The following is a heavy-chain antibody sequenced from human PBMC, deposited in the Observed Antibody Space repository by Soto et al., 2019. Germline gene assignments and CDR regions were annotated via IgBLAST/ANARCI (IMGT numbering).Heavy chain of an antibody. D-gene: IGHD4-17*01. CDR3: ATARRATVTTSSLWSWGMDV. J-gene: IGHJ6*02. V-gene: IGHV1-24*01. Sequence: ASVKVSCKVSGYTLTELSMHWVRQAPGKGLEWMGGFDPEDGETIYAQKFQGRVTMTEDTSTDTAYMELSSLRSEDTAVYYCATARRATVTTSSLWSWGMDVWGQGTTVTVSS. CDR2: FDPEDGET. CDR1: GYTLTELS.